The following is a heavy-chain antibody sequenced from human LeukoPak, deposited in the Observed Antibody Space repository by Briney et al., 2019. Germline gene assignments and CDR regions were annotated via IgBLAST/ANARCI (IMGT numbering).Heavy chain of an antibody. V-gene: IGHV5-51*01. Sequence: GESLKISCKGSGYSFTSYWIGWVRQMPGKGLEWMGIIYPGDSDTRYSPSFQGQVTISADKSISTAYLQWSSLKASDTAIYYCARRHYYDSSSLDYWGQGTLVTVSS. D-gene: IGHD3-22*01. J-gene: IGHJ4*02. CDR2: IYPGDSDT. CDR3: ARRHYYDSSSLDY. CDR1: GYSFTSYW.